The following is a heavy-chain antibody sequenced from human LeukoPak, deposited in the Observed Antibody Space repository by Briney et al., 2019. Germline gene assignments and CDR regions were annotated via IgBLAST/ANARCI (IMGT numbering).Heavy chain of an antibody. D-gene: IGHD2-2*01. Sequence: GGSLSLSCAASGFTFSSDDMHWVRQAPGKGLEWVAGIQSNGRNKYYVDSVKGRFAISRDNSKSTLYLQVNSLRVEDTALYYCARESEGGTGTSCPDYWGQGTLVTVSS. J-gene: IGHJ4*02. V-gene: IGHV3-30*03. CDR3: ARESEGGTGTSCPDY. CDR2: IQSNGRNK. CDR1: GFTFSSDD.